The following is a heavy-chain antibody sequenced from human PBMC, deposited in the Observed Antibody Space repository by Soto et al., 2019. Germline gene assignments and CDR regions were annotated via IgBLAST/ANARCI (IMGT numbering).Heavy chain of an antibody. CDR1: GGSISKYY. CDR2: IYYNGDT. V-gene: IGHV4-59*01. J-gene: IGHJ6*02. Sequence: QVQLQESGPGLVKPSDTLSLTCTVSGGSISKYYWSWIRQPPGKGLEWIGYIYYNGDTDYSPSLKSRVTISVATAKNQFSLKLYSVTAADTAVYYCARFNAYKLPRSGYYYAMDVWGQGTTVTVSS. D-gene: IGHD1-1*01. CDR3: ARFNAYKLPRSGYYYAMDV.